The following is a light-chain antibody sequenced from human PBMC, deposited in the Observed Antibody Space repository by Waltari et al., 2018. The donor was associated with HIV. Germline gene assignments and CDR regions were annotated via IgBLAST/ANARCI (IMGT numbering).Light chain of an antibody. CDR1: KLGDRN. V-gene: IGLV3-1*01. Sequence: SYDLTQPLSVSVSPGQTATITGSGDKLGDRNACWYQQKPGQSPVLVLYQDSPRPSGIPERFSGSTSGNTATLTISGTQAVDEADYYCLAWDSSAYVFGTGTKLTVL. J-gene: IGLJ1*01. CDR2: QDS. CDR3: LAWDSSAYV.